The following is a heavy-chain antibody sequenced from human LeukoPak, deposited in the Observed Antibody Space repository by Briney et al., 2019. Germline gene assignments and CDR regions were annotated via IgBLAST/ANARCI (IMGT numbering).Heavy chain of an antibody. Sequence: GGSLRLSCAASGFTVSSNYMSWVRQAPRTGLERVSISYSGGSTYYADSVKGRFTISRDNSKNTLYLQMNSLRADDTAVYYCASGSGSYRTPYYYMYVWGKGTTVTVSS. CDR1: GFTVSSNY. CDR2: SYSGGST. J-gene: IGHJ6*03. CDR3: ASGSGSYRTPYYYMYV. V-gene: IGHV3-53*01. D-gene: IGHD3-10*01.